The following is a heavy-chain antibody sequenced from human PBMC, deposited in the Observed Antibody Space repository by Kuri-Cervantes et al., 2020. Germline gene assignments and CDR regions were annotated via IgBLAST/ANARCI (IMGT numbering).Heavy chain of an antibody. CDR2: IKSKVDGGTT. Sequence: GGSLRLSCAVSGFTFSDAWMSWVRQAPGKGLEWVGRIKSKVDGGTTDYAVPVKGRFTISRDESKNTVYIQMNSLKTEDTAVYYCTTDPSIVVASTLWGQGTLVTVSS. V-gene: IGHV3-15*01. CDR1: GFTFSDAW. J-gene: IGHJ4*02. D-gene: IGHD6-19*01. CDR3: TTDPSIVVASTL.